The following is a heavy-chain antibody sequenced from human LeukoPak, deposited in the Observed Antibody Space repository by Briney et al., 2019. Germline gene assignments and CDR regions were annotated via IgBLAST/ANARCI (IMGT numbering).Heavy chain of an antibody. Sequence: GGSLRLSCAASGFTFSSYAMSWVRQAPGKGLEWVSAISGSGGSTYYADSVKGRFTISRDNSKNTLYLQMNSLRAEDTAVYYCAKSPVVVTAIGVSWFDPWGQGTLVTVSS. CDR3: AKSPVVVTAIGVSWFDP. CDR1: GFTFSSYA. J-gene: IGHJ5*02. D-gene: IGHD2-21*02. V-gene: IGHV3-23*01. CDR2: ISGSGGST.